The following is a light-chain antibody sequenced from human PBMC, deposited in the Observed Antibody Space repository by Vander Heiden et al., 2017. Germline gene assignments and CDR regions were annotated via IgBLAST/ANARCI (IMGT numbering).Light chain of an antibody. CDR2: NVS. J-gene: IGLJ3*02. CDR3: SSYTSSSTWV. CDR1: SSDVGGYND. V-gene: IGLV2-14*01. Sequence: QSALTQPASVSGSPGQSLTISCTVTSSDVGGYNDVSWYQQHPGKAPKLMSYNVSNRPSGVSNRFSGSKSGNTASLTISGLQAEDEADYYCSSYTSSSTWVFGGGTKLTVL.